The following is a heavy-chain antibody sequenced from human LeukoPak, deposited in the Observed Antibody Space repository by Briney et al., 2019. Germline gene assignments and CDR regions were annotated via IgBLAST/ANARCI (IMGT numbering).Heavy chain of an antibody. D-gene: IGHD6-13*01. CDR3: AKRRRQLGYFDY. Sequence: GGSLRLSCAASGFTVSSNYMTWVRQAPGKGLEWVSLIYSDGTTFYADSVKGRFTISRDNSKNTLYLQMNSLRAEDTAVYYCAKRRRQLGYFDYWGQGTLVTVSS. J-gene: IGHJ4*02. CDR1: GFTVSSNY. CDR2: IYSDGTT. V-gene: IGHV3-53*01.